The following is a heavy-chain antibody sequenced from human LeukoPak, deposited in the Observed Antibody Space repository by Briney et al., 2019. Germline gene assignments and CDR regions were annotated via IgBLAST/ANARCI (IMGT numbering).Heavy chain of an antibody. CDR2: IYTSGST. J-gene: IGHJ4*02. CDR1: GGSISSGSYY. Sequence: PSETLSLTCTVSGGSISSGSYYWSWIRQPAGKGLEWIGRIYTSGSTNYNPSRKTRVTISVDTSKNQFSLKLRPVTAANTAVYYCARSGWHSSGYPVTFDYWGQGTLVTVYS. D-gene: IGHD3-22*01. CDR3: ARSGWHSSGYPVTFDY. V-gene: IGHV4-61*02.